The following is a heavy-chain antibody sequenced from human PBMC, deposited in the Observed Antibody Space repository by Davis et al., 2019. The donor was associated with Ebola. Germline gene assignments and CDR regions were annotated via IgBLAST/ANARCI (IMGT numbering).Heavy chain of an antibody. Sequence: GGSLRLSCAASGFTFSSYGMHWVRQAPGKGLEWVAVISYDGSNKYYADSVKGRFTISRDNSKNTLYLQMNSLRAEDTAVYYCAKLPNGGYYDFWSGYWAPGYGMDVWGQGTTVTVSS. CDR1: GFTFSSYG. V-gene: IGHV3-30*18. CDR2: ISYDGSNK. D-gene: IGHD3-3*01. CDR3: AKLPNGGYYDFWSGYWAPGYGMDV. J-gene: IGHJ6*02.